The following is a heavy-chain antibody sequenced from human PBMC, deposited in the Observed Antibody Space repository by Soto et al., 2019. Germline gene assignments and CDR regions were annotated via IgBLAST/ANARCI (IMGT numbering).Heavy chain of an antibody. J-gene: IGHJ6*03. D-gene: IGHD2-2*01. CDR3: ARDSGYQLLGDTYYYMEV. Sequence: PGGSLRLSCAASGFTFSSYGMHWVRQAPGKGLEWVAVIWYDGSNKYYADSVKGRFTISRDNSKNTLYLQMNSLRAEDTAVYYCARDSGYQLLGDTYYYMEVWGKGTTVTVSS. CDR1: GFTFSSYG. CDR2: IWYDGSNK. V-gene: IGHV3-33*01.